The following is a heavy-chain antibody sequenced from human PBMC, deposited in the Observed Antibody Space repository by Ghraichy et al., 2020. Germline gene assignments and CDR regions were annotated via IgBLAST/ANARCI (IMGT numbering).Heavy chain of an antibody. CDR2: ITSGGSNT. J-gene: IGHJ6*02. CDR1: GFTFSSYW. V-gene: IGHV3-74*03. D-gene: IGHD2-2*01. CDR3: ARESNTRRAHGVMDV. Sequence: GGSLRLSCEASGFTFSSYWMHWVRQAPGKGLVCVSRITSGGSNTTYADSVKGRFTISRDNAKNTMYLQMNSLRAEDTAVYYGARESNTRRAHGVMDVWGQGTTVTGSS.